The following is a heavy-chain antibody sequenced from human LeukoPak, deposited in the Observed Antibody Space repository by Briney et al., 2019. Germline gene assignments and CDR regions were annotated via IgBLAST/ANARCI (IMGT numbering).Heavy chain of an antibody. V-gene: IGHV4-31*03. D-gene: IGHD2-8*02. Sequence: SETLSLTCTVSGGSINSANYYWSWIRQNPGSGLEGIGYMDYSENTYYNPALTSRVTISLATSKDHFSLKLSSVTAADTAIYYCARVRSTGVNYRGLFDPWGQGALVTVSS. J-gene: IGHJ5*02. CDR1: GGSINSANYY. CDR2: MDYSENT. CDR3: ARVRSTGVNYRGLFDP.